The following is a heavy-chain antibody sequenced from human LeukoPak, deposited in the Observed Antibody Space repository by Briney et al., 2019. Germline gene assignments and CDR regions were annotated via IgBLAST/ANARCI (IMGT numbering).Heavy chain of an antibody. V-gene: IGHV1-18*01. Sequence: GASVKVSCKASGYSFTKYGFNWVRQAPGQGLEWMGWISNYNGNTDYAQKFQGRVTMTTDTMTTTAYMELRSLNSDDTAVYYCARSGLGTGWSFSDFWGQGTLVTVSS. D-gene: IGHD6-19*01. CDR3: ARSGLGTGWSFSDF. J-gene: IGHJ4*02. CDR2: ISNYNGNT. CDR1: GYSFTKYG.